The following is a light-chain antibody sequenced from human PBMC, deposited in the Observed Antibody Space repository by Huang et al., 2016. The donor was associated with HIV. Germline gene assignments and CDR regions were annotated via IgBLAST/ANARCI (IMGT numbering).Light chain of an antibody. Sequence: DIQMTQSPSSLSASVGDRVTITCRASQGISNYLAWYQQEPGKVPKLLIYAASTLQSGVPSRFSGSGSVTDFTLTISSLQPEDVATYYCQKYNSALALTFGGGTKVEIK. J-gene: IGKJ4*01. CDR2: AAS. CDR3: QKYNSALALT. CDR1: QGISNY. V-gene: IGKV1-27*01.